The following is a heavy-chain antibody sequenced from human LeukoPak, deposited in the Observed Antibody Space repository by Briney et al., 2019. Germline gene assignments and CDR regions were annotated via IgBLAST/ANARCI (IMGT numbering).Heavy chain of an antibody. CDR3: SRGLINGHDFDY. Sequence: ASVKVSCKASGYTFTGYYMHWVRQALGQGLEWMGWINPNSGGTIYAQKFQGWVTMTRDTSTSTAYLDLNRLTSDDTAIYYCSRGLINGHDFDYWGQGTVVTVSS. D-gene: IGHD2-8*01. CDR1: GYTFTGYY. J-gene: IGHJ4*02. V-gene: IGHV1-2*04. CDR2: INPNSGGT.